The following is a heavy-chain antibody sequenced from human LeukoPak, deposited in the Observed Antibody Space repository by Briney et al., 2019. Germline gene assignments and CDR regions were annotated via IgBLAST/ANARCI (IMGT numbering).Heavy chain of an antibody. D-gene: IGHD1-26*01. CDR1: GYTFTGYY. CDR3: ARVESGSYQTLFDY. Sequence: ASAKVSCKASGYTFTGYYMHWVRQAPGQGLEWMGWINPNSGGTNYAQKFQGRVTMTRDTSISTAYMELSRLRSDDTAVYYCARVESGSYQTLFDYWGQGTLVTVSS. J-gene: IGHJ4*02. CDR2: INPNSGGT. V-gene: IGHV1-2*02.